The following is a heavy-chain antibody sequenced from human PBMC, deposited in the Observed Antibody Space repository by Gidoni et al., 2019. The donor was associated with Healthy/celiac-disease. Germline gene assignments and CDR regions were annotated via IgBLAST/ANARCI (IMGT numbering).Heavy chain of an antibody. CDR3: ARDYERIAAAGTGGWFDP. CDR1: GFSLSTSGMC. V-gene: IGHV2-70*15. CDR2: IDWDDDK. J-gene: IGHJ5*02. Sequence: QVTLRESGPALVKPTQTLTLTCTFSGFSLSTSGMCVSWIRQPPGKALEWLARIDWDDDKYYSTSLKTRLTISKDTSKNQVVLTMTNMDPVDTATYYCARDYERIAAAGTGGWFDPWGQGTLVTVSS. D-gene: IGHD6-13*01.